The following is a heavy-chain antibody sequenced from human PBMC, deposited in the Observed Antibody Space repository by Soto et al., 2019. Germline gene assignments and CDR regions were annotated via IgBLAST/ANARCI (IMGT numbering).Heavy chain of an antibody. D-gene: IGHD3-3*01. CDR2: INPNSGGT. J-gene: IGHJ6*02. Sequence: ASVKVSCKASGYTFTGYYMHWVGQAPGQGLEWMGWINPNSGGTNYAQKFQGRVTMTRDTSISTAYMELSRLRSDDTAVYYCARDNYDFWSGYRQNYGMDVWGQGTTVTVSS. CDR1: GYTFTGYY. V-gene: IGHV1-2*02. CDR3: ARDNYDFWSGYRQNYGMDV.